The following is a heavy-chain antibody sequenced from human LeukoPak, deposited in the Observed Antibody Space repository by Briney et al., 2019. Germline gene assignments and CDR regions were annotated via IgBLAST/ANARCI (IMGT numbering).Heavy chain of an antibody. J-gene: IGHJ5*02. CDR2: IRSSSET. CDR1: GFTFSQYS. V-gene: IGHV3-48*01. D-gene: IGHD5-12*01. Sequence: GGSLRLSCAASGFTFSQYSMNWVRQAPGKGLEWVSHIRSSSETFYADSVKGRFTISRDNARNSLYLQMNNLRGEDTAIYYCARDAGNSGYGCDLWGQGTLVTDSS. CDR3: ARDAGNSGYGCDL.